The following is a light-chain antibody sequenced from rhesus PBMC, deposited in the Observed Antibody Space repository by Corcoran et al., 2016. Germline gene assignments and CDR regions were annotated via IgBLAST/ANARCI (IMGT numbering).Light chain of an antibody. Sequence: DIQMTQSPSSLSASVGDRVTITCRASQGISIYLNWYQQKPGKAPKRLIYKASSLESGVPSRFSGIGYGTDFTLTISSLQPEDFATYYCLKYNSNPLTFVGGTKVEVK. V-gene: IGKV1-43*02. CDR2: KAS. CDR3: LKYNSNPLT. J-gene: IGKJ4*01. CDR1: QGISIY.